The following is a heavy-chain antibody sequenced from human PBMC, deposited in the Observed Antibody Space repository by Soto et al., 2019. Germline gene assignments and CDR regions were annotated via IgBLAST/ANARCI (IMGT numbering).Heavy chain of an antibody. J-gene: IGHJ6*02. Sequence: QVQLVQSGAEVKKPGSSVKVSCKASGGTFSSYAISWVRQAPGQGLEWMGGIIPIFGTANYAQKFQGRVTITADESTSTANMELSSLRSEDTAVYYCARVPTAGAGELRYYGMDVWGQGTTVTVSS. V-gene: IGHV1-69*01. CDR3: ARVPTAGAGELRYYGMDV. CDR1: GGTFSSYA. D-gene: IGHD3-10*01. CDR2: IIPIFGTA.